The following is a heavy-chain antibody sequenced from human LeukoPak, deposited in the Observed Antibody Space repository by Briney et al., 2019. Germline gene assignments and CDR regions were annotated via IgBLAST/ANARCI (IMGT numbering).Heavy chain of an antibody. D-gene: IGHD3-16*02. V-gene: IGHV3-48*02. CDR1: GFTFSCCA. J-gene: IGHJ4*02. CDR2: ISSSSSTI. Sequence: GGSLRLSCAASGFTFSCCAMHWVRQAPGKGLEWVSYISSSSSTIYYADSVKGRFTISRDNAKNSLYLQMNSLRDEDTAVYYCARDRGGGVIVNLDYWGQGTLVTVSS. CDR3: ARDRGGGVIVNLDY.